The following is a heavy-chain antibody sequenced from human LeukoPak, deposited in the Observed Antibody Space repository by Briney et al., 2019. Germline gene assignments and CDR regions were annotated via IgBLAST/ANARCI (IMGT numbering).Heavy chain of an antibody. CDR3: ARGRGDYFDY. CDR1: GFTFSSYE. J-gene: IGHJ4*02. CDR2: ISRSGSTI. V-gene: IGHV3-48*03. D-gene: IGHD3-16*01. Sequence: GGSLRLSCAASGFTFSSYEMNWVRQAPGKGLEWVSYISRSGSTIYYADSVKGRFTISRDNAKNSLYLQMNSLRAEDTAVYYCARGRGDYFDYWGQGTLVTVSS.